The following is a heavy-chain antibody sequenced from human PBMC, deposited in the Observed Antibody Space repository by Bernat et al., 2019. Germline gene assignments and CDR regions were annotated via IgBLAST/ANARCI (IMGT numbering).Heavy chain of an antibody. J-gene: IGHJ4*02. CDR3: ASLRGSGSY. CDR1: GFTFSSYG. V-gene: IGHV3-30*03. CDR2: ISYDGSNK. D-gene: IGHD3-10*01. Sequence: QVQLVESGGGVVQPGRSLRLSCAASGFTFSSYGMHWVRQAPGKGLEWVAVISYDGSNKYYADSVKGRFTISRDNSKNTLYLQMNSLRAEDTAVYYCASLRGSGSYWGQGTLVTVSS.